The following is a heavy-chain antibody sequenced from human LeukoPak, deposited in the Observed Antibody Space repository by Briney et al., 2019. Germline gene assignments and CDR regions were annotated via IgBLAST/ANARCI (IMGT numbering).Heavy chain of an antibody. CDR1: GFTFSNAW. CDR2: IKSKTDGGTT. Sequence: RGSLRLSCAASGFTFSNAWMSWVRQAPGKGLEWVGRIKSKTDGGTTDYAAPVKGRFTISRDDSKNTLYLQMNSLKTEDTAVYYCTTVVSRGSYFYYYYYMDVWGKGTTVTVSS. V-gene: IGHV3-15*01. J-gene: IGHJ6*03. D-gene: IGHD1-26*01. CDR3: TTVVSRGSYFYYYYYMDV.